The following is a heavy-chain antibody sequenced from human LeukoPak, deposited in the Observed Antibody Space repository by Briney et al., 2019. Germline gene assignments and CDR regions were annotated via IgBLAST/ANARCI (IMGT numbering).Heavy chain of an antibody. CDR1: GFTFSSYA. CDR2: ISGSGGGT. J-gene: IGHJ4*02. D-gene: IGHD2-15*01. CDR3: AKDLRGGSSTFDY. Sequence: GGSLRLSCAASGFTFSSYAMSWVRQAPGKGLEWVSGISGSGGGTYYADSVKGRFAISRDNSKNTLSLQMNSLRAEDTAVYYCAKDLRGGSSTFDYWGQGTLVTVSS. V-gene: IGHV3-23*01.